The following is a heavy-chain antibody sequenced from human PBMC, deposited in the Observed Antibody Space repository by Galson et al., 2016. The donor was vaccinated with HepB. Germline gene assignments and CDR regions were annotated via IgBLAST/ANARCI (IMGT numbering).Heavy chain of an antibody. CDR3: AKGVSPMRTYNWCDP. D-gene: IGHD5/OR15-5a*01. J-gene: IGHJ5*02. Sequence: SLRLSCAASGFTFSSYAMSWVRQAPGKGLEWVSGSSGSGGSTYYADSVKGRFTISRDNSKNTLYLQMNSLRVEDTAVYYCAKGVSPMRTYNWCDPWGQGTLVTVSS. CDR2: SSGSGGST. CDR1: GFTFSSYA. V-gene: IGHV3-23*01.